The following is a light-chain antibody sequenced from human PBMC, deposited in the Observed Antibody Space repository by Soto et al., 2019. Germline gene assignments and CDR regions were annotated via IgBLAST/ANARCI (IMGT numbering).Light chain of an antibody. V-gene: IGKV3-20*01. J-gene: IGKJ1*01. CDR1: QSVTSNY. Sequence: EIVLTPSPGTLSLSPVERATLSCGASQSVTSNYLAWYQQKPGQAPRLLIYDASNRATGTPARFSGSGSGTDFTLTISSLQPDDFATYYCQQYNSYSPTCGQGNKGDIK. CDR2: DAS. CDR3: QQYNSYSPT.